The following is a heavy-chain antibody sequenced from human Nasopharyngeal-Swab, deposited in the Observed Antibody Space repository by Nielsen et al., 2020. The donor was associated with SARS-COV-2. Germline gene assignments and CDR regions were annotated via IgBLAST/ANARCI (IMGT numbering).Heavy chain of an antibody. Sequence: WIRQPPGKGLEWVSSISSSSSYIYYADSVKSRFTISGDNAKNSLYLQMNSLRSDDTAVYYCARVLEYSSSQPWFDPWGQGTLVTVSS. V-gene: IGHV3-21*04. CDR2: ISSSSSYI. CDR3: ARVLEYSSSQPWFDP. D-gene: IGHD6-13*01. J-gene: IGHJ5*02.